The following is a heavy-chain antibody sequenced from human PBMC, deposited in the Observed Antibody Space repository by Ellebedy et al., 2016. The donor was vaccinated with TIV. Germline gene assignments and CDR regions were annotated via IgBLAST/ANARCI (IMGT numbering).Heavy chain of an antibody. D-gene: IGHD4-23*01. Sequence: GESLKISCAASGFTFSDYYMSWIRQAPGKGLEWVSAISGSGGSTYYADSVKGRFTISRDNSKNTLYLQMNSLRAEDTAVYYCAKRLTTVVTPNWFDPWGQGTLVTVSS. CDR3: AKRLTTVVTPNWFDP. V-gene: IGHV3-23*01. J-gene: IGHJ5*02. CDR2: ISGSGGST. CDR1: GFTFSDYY.